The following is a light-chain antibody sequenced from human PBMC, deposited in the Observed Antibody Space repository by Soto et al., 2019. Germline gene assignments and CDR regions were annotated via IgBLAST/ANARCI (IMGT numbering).Light chain of an antibody. CDR2: QDS. CDR3: QAWDSRLVV. J-gene: IGLJ2*01. V-gene: IGLV3-1*01. CDR1: KLGDKY. Sequence: SYELTQPPSVSVSPGQTASITCSGDKLGDKYACWYQQKPGQSPVLVIYQDSKRPSGIPERFSGSNSGNTATLTISGTQAMDEADYYCQAWDSRLVVFGGGTKVTVL.